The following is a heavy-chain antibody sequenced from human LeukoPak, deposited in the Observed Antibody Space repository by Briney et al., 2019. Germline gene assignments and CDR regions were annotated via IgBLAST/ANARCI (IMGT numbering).Heavy chain of an antibody. J-gene: IGHJ4*02. CDR2: MNPNSGNT. V-gene: IGHV1-8*03. CDR1: GYTFTSYD. Sequence: ASVKVSCKASGYTFTSYDINWVRQATGQGLEWMGWMNPNSGNTGYAQKFQGRVTITRNTSISTAYMELSSLRSEDTAVYYCARGVGLRRGWREIDFWGQGTLVTVSS. CDR3: ARGVGLRRGWREIDF. D-gene: IGHD2-15*01.